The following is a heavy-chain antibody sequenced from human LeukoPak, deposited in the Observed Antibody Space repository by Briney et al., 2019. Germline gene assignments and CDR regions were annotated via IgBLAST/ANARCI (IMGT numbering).Heavy chain of an antibody. CDR1: GFTFSNYA. V-gene: IGHV3-23*01. D-gene: IGHD6-19*01. Sequence: EAGGSLRLSCAASGFTFSNYAMTWVRQAPGKGLEWVSVISGSGSNTYYADSVKGRFTISRDNSRNMLYLQMNSLRAEDTAVYYCAKDPNIAVAGYFDSWGQGTLITVSS. CDR3: AKDPNIAVAGYFDS. J-gene: IGHJ4*02. CDR2: ISGSGSNT.